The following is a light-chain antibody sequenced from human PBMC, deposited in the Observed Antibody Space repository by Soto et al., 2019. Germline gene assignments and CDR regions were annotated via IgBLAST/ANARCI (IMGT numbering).Light chain of an antibody. CDR1: SSNIGSNT. J-gene: IGLJ1*01. CDR3: AAWDDTLNGYV. V-gene: IGLV1-44*01. Sequence: QSVLTQPPSTSGTPGQRVTFSCSGGSSNIGSNTVNWYQHLPGTAPKLLIYSNNQRPSGVPDRFSGSKSGTSASLAVSGLQSEDEADYYCAAWDDTLNGYVFGTGTQLTVL. CDR2: SNN.